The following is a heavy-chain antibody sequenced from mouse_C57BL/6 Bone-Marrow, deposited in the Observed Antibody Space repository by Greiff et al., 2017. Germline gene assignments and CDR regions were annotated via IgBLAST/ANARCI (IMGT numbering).Heavy chain of an antibody. J-gene: IGHJ2*01. CDR3: ATGNLDY. CDR2: IDPENGDT. CDR1: GFNIKDDY. Sequence: EVQLVESGAELVRPGASVTLSCTASGFNIKDDYMHWLKQRPEQGLEWIGWIDPENGDTEYASKFQGKATITADTSSNTAYLQLSSLTSEDTAVYYCATGNLDYWGQGTTLTVSS. V-gene: IGHV14-4*01.